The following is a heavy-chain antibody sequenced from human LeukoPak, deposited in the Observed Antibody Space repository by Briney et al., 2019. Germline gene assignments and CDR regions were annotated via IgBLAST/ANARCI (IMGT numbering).Heavy chain of an antibody. Sequence: GGSLRLSCAASGFTFRTYGLHWVRQAPGKGREWVSAISASGGTTYYADSVKGHFTISRDNSKNTLYLQMNSLSAEDTAVYYCAELGITMIGGVWGKGTTVTISS. V-gene: IGHV3-23*01. CDR2: ISASGGTT. J-gene: IGHJ6*04. CDR1: GFTFRTYG. CDR3: AELGITMIGGV. D-gene: IGHD3-10*02.